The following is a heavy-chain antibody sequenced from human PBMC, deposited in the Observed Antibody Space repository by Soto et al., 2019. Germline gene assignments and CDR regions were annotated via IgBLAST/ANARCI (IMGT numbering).Heavy chain of an antibody. V-gene: IGHV4-34*01. J-gene: IGHJ5*02. CDR3: ASPKIAFYNWFDP. CDR1: GGSFSGYH. Sequence: SETLSLTCVVYGGSFSGYHLTWIRQPPVKGLEWIGEINHSGSTNCDPSLKSRVTIPVDPSNNQVSLKLSSVTAADTAVYYCASPKIAFYNWFDPWGQGTLVTVS. D-gene: IGHD3-3*02. CDR2: INHSGST.